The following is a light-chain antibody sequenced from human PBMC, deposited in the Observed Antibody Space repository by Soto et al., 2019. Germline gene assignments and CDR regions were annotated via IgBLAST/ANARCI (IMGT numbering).Light chain of an antibody. Sequence: DAVMSQSPLSLPVTLGQPATISCRSSQSLVYSDGDTYLNWYHQRPGQSPRRLLYKVSNRDSGVXDXXRGSGSGTDFTLTISRVEAEDVGVYYCMQGSHWPWTFGQGTKVEIK. CDR1: QSLVYSDGDTY. J-gene: IGKJ1*01. V-gene: IGKV2-30*01. CDR2: KVS. CDR3: MQGSHWPWT.